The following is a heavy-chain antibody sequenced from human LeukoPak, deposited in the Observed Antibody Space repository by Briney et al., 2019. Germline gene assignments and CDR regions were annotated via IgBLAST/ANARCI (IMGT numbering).Heavy chain of an antibody. V-gene: IGHV3-23*01. CDR2: ISGSGGST. Sequence: GGSLRLSCAASGFTFSSYAMSWVRQAPGKGLEWVSAISGSGGSTYYADSVKGRFTISRDNSKNTLYLQMNTLRAEDTAVYSCAKDRDYYDSGSYYRSHYMDVWGKGTTVTASS. J-gene: IGHJ6*03. CDR1: GFTFSSYA. D-gene: IGHD3-10*01. CDR3: AKDRDYYDSGSYYRSHYMDV.